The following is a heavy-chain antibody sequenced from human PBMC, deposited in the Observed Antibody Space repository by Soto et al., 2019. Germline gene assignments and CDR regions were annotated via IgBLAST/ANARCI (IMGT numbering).Heavy chain of an antibody. J-gene: IGHJ4*02. CDR2: ISSGGYTI. CDR3: VRSRREWFGVVPPSDV. V-gene: IGHV3-48*01. CDR1: GFTFSSYS. Sequence: LRLSYEASGFTFSSYSFNWVRQAPGQGLEWVSFISSGGYTIYHADSLEGRFSISRDDAKNSVYLQMSGLRMDDTAVYYCVRSRREWFGVVPPSDVWGRGTLVTVSS. D-gene: IGHD3-3*01.